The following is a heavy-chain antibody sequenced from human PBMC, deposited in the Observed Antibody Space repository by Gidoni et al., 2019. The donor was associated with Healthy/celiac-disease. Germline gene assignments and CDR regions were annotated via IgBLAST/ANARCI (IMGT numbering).Heavy chain of an antibody. CDR2: SSGSGGST. Sequence: VQLLDSGGGLVQPGGSLRLSCAASGFTFSSYAMIWVRQAPGKGLEWVSASSGSGGSTYYADSVKGRFTISRDNSKNTLYLQMNSLRAEDTAVYYCAKSRFLEWSPFDYWGQGTLVTVSS. CDR3: AKSRFLEWSPFDY. J-gene: IGHJ4*02. CDR1: GFTFSSYA. V-gene: IGHV3-23*01. D-gene: IGHD3-3*01.